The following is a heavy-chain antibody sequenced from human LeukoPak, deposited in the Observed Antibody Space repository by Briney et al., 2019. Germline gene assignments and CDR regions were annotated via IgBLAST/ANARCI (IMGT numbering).Heavy chain of an antibody. D-gene: IGHD5-12*01. Sequence: SETLSLTCTVTGGSISSSSYYWGWIRQPPGKGLEWIGSIYYSGSTYYNPSLKSRVTISVDTSKNQFSLKLSSVTAADTAVYYCAREVATIKEPLAFDPWGQGTLVTVSS. CDR1: GGSISSSSYY. V-gene: IGHV4-39*07. CDR3: AREVATIKEPLAFDP. J-gene: IGHJ5*02. CDR2: IYYSGST.